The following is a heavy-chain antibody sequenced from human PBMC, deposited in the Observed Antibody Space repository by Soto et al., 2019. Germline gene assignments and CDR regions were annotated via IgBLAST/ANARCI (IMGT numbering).Heavy chain of an antibody. Sequence: EVQLVESGGGLVRPGGSLRLSCAASGFTFSSYSMNWVGQAPGKGLEWVSSISSSSSYIYYADSVKGRFTISRDNAKNSLYLQMNSLRAEDTAVYYCARDFGTYGGRDYWGQGTLVTVSS. V-gene: IGHV3-21*01. J-gene: IGHJ4*02. CDR1: GFTFSSYS. D-gene: IGHD4-17*01. CDR2: ISSSSSYI. CDR3: ARDFGTYGGRDY.